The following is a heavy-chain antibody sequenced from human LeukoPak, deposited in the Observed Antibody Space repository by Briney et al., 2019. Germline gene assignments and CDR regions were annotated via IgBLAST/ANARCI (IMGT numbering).Heavy chain of an antibody. Sequence: ASVKVSCKASGYTFTSYDINWVRQATGQGLEWMGWIGTYNGNTNYAQKFQGRVTMTTDTSTSTAYMELRSLRSDDTAVYYCARDYGIPIIVQADYWGQGTLVTVSS. V-gene: IGHV1-18*01. CDR3: ARDYGIPIIVQADY. CDR2: IGTYNGNT. J-gene: IGHJ4*02. D-gene: IGHD3-9*01. CDR1: GYTFTSYD.